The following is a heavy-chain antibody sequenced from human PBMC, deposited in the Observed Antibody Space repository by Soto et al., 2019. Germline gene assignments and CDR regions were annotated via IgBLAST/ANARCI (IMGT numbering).Heavy chain of an antibody. CDR1: GFTFSDHY. J-gene: IGHJ4*02. CDR3: ARGDGYKPFDS. D-gene: IGHD5-12*01. CDR2: ISTGGTMM. Sequence: VYLVESGGGLVKPGGSLRLSCAASGFTFSDHYMSWIRQAPGKGLQWISYISTGGTMMFYADSVKGRFTLSRDNAKNSLYLEMNSLRDEDTAVYYCARGDGYKPFDSWGQGTLVTVSS. V-gene: IGHV3-11*01.